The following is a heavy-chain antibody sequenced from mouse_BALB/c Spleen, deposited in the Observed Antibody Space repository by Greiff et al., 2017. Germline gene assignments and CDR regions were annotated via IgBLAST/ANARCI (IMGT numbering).Heavy chain of an antibody. V-gene: IGHV1-54*01. CDR1: GYAFTNYL. D-gene: IGHD3-2*02. CDR3: ARSGASFAY. CDR2: INPGSGGT. Sequence: QVQLQQSGAELVRPGTSVKVSCKASGYAFTNYLIEWVKQRPGQGLEWIGVINPGSGGTNYNEKFKGKATLTADKSSSTAYMQLSSLTSDDSAVYFCARSGASFAYWGQGTLVTVSA. J-gene: IGHJ3*01.